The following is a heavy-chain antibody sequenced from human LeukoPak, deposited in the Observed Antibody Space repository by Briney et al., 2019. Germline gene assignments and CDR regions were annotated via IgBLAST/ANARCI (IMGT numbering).Heavy chain of an antibody. Sequence: ASVKVSCKASGYTFTSYDINWVRQATGQGLEWMGWMNPNSGNTGYAQKFQGRVTITRNTSISTAYMELSSLRSEDTAVYYCARAFGSSWYFRRTFDIWGQGTMVTVSS. CDR1: GYTFTSYD. CDR3: ARAFGSSWYFRRTFDI. D-gene: IGHD6-13*01. CDR2: MNPNSGNT. J-gene: IGHJ3*02. V-gene: IGHV1-8*03.